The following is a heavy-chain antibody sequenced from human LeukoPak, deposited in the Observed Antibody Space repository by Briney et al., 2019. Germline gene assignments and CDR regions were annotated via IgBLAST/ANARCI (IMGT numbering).Heavy chain of an antibody. Sequence: PSETLSLTCTVSGGPISSYYWSWIRQPPGKGLEWIGYIYYSGSTNYNPSLKSRVTISVDTSKNQFSLKLSSVTAADTAVYYCARHVARIAPFDYWGQGTLVTVSS. V-gene: IGHV4-59*08. CDR1: GGPISSYY. CDR3: ARHVARIAPFDY. CDR2: IYYSGST. D-gene: IGHD6-13*01. J-gene: IGHJ4*02.